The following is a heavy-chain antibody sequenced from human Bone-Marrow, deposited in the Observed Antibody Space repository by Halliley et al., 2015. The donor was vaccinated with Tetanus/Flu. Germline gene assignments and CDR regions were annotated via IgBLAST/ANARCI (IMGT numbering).Heavy chain of an antibody. J-gene: IGHJ4*02. CDR3: TRERDLYFDD. Sequence: LEVVSSISTTSSYIYSADSVKGRFAISRDNAKNSLVLQRDSLRDEDTAVYYCTRERDLYFDDWGQGTLVTVS. V-gene: IGHV3-21*01. CDR2: ISTTSSYI.